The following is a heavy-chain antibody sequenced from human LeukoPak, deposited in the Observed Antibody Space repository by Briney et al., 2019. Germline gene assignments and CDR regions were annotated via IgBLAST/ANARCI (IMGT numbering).Heavy chain of an antibody. Sequence: PGGSLRLSCAASGFTFSSYAMHWVRQAPGKGLEWVSVIYSGGSTYYADSVKGRFTISRDNSKNTLYLQMNSLRAEDTAVYYCARDQAPVTIFGVVPGYWGQGTLVTVSS. CDR2: IYSGGST. CDR1: GFTFSSYA. D-gene: IGHD3-3*01. V-gene: IGHV3-NL1*01. J-gene: IGHJ4*02. CDR3: ARDQAPVTIFGVVPGY.